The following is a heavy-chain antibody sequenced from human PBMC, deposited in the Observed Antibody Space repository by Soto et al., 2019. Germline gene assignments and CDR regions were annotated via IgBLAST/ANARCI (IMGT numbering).Heavy chain of an antibody. CDR1: GGSISSYY. J-gene: IGHJ4*02. CDR3: ARDSRHYYGSEYYFDY. CDR2: IYYSGST. V-gene: IGHV4-59*01. Sequence: SETLSLTCTVSGGSISSYYWSWIRQPPGKGLEWIGYIYYSGSTNYNPSLKSRVTISVDTSKNQLSLKLSSVTAADTAVYYCARDSRHYYGSEYYFDYWGQGTLVTVSS. D-gene: IGHD3-10*01.